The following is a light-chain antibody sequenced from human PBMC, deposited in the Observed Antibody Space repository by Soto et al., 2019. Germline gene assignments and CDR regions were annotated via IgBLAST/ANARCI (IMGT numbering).Light chain of an antibody. CDR2: GAS. CDR3: QQHGSSPFT. V-gene: IGKV3-20*01. J-gene: IGKJ3*01. Sequence: EVVLTQSPGTLSLSPGERATLSCRASQSVTSSYLAWYQQKPGQAPRLLIYGASTRATGIPDRFSGSGSGTDFTLTSSRLAPEDFAVYYCQQHGSSPFTFGPGTKVDIK. CDR1: QSVTSSY.